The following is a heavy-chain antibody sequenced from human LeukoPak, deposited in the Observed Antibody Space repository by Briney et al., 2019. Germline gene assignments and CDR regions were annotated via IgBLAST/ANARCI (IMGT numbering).Heavy chain of an antibody. Sequence: PSETLSLTCTVSGGSISSSSYYWGWIRQPPGKGLEWIGSIYHSGSTYYNPSLKSRVTISVDTSKNQFSLKLSSVTAADTAVYYCARGADDAFDIWGQGTMVTVSS. CDR1: GGSISSSSYY. CDR3: ARGADDAFDI. CDR2: IYHSGST. V-gene: IGHV4-39*07. J-gene: IGHJ3*02. D-gene: IGHD6-19*01.